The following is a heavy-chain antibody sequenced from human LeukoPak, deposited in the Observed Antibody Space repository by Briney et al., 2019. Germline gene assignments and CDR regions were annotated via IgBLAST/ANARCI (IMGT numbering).Heavy chain of an antibody. CDR3: ARLFSRGWEYHFGLDV. D-gene: IGHD6-19*01. CDR1: GGSISTDASY. CDR2: IYYSGST. V-gene: IGHV4-39*01. J-gene: IGHJ6*02. Sequence: PSETLSLTCTVSGGSISTDASYWAWLRQPPGKGLDWIGSIYYSGSTYYSSSLKSRVTLSVDTSKNQFSLKMSSVTAADTAVFYCARLFSRGWEYHFGLDVWGQGTTVTVS.